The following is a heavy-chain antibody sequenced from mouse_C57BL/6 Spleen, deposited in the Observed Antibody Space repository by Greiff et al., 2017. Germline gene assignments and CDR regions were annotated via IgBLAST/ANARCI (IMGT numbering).Heavy chain of an antibody. CDR1: GYTFTSYW. CDR3: TTDYYGSSYRNYFDY. Sequence: EVQLQQPGAELVKPGASVKMSCKASGYTFTSYWITWVKQRPGQGLEWIGRIDPEDGDTEYAPKFQGKATMTADTSSNTAYLQLSSLTSEDTAVYYCTTDYYGSSYRNYFDYWGQGTTLTVSS. V-gene: IGHV14-1*01. J-gene: IGHJ2*01. D-gene: IGHD1-1*01. CDR2: IDPEDGDT.